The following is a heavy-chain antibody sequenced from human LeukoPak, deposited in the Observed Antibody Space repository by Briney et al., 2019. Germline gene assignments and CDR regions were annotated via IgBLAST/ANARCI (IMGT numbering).Heavy chain of an antibody. D-gene: IGHD3-10*01. V-gene: IGHV1-2*02. J-gene: IGHJ5*02. CDR2: ISLNSGDT. CDR1: GYTFTASY. CDR3: ATPSGGSGRWGDNWFDP. Sequence: ASVKVSCKASGYTFTASYMHWVRQAPGQGLEWVGGISLNSGDTNYAQKFQGRVTMPRDTSISAAYMELSSLPFDDTAVYYCATPSGGSGRWGDNWFDPWGQGTLVTVSS.